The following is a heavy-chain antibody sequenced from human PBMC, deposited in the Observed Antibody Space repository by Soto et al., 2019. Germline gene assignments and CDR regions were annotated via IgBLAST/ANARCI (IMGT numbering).Heavy chain of an antibody. V-gene: IGHV1-69*13. D-gene: IGHD3-10*02. J-gene: IGHJ6*02. Sequence: SVKVSCKASGDTFSSYAISWVRQAPGKGLEWMGKIIPIFGRTNYAQKFQGRLTISADDSTSTAYMELSSLLSEDTAVYYCARDPLSSFAMDVWGQRTTVTVSS. CDR2: IIPIFGRT. CDR3: ARDPLSSFAMDV. CDR1: GDTFSSYA.